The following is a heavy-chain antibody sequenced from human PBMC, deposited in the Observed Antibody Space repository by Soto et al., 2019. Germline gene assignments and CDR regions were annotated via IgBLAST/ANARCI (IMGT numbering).Heavy chain of an antibody. Sequence: PGGSLRLSCAASRFTFDDYAMHWVRQAPGKGLEWVSTISWNSGRIGYADSVKGRFTISRDNAKNSLYLQMNSLRAEDTALYYCAKDTDPAMGTSGIDYWGQGTLVTVSS. CDR2: ISWNSGRI. D-gene: IGHD5-18*01. J-gene: IGHJ4*02. V-gene: IGHV3-9*01. CDR3: AKDTDPAMGTSGIDY. CDR1: RFTFDDYA.